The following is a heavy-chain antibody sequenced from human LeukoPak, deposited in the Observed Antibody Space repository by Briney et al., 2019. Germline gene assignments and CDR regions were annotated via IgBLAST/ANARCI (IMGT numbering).Heavy chain of an antibody. Sequence: GGSLRLSCAASGFTFSSYGMHWVRQAPGKGLKWVAFIRCDGSNKYYADSVKGRFTISRDNSKNTLYLQMNSLRAEDTAVYYCAKGSQCSSTSCYLLDYWGQGTLVTVSS. V-gene: IGHV3-30*02. CDR1: GFTFSSYG. D-gene: IGHD2-2*01. J-gene: IGHJ4*02. CDR2: IRCDGSNK. CDR3: AKGSQCSSTSCYLLDY.